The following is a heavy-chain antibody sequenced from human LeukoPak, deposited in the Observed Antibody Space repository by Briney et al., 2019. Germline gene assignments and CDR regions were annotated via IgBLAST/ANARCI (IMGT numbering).Heavy chain of an antibody. D-gene: IGHD1-14*01. V-gene: IGHV3-23*01. Sequence: QPGGSLRLSCAASGFTFSSYAMSWVRQAPGKGLEWVSTISGSVGRTYYADSVKGRFTISRDNSKNTLYLQMNSLRAEDTAVYYCARSNREFASGTGDYWGQGTLVTVSS. J-gene: IGHJ4*02. CDR3: ARSNREFASGTGDY. CDR1: GFTFSSYA. CDR2: ISGSVGRT.